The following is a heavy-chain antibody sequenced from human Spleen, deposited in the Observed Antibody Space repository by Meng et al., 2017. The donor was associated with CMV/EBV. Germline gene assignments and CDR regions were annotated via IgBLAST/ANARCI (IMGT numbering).Heavy chain of an antibody. Sequence: CKAYGVTFSSHTLSWVRQAPGQGLEWMGWVMPILNITNYAKKFHGRLTIIADKSTTTAFLELSTLRSEDTALYYCVRDGYSPGFFQHWGQGTLVTVSS. D-gene: IGHD5-18*01. CDR3: VRDGYSPGFFQH. CDR1: GVTFSSHT. V-gene: IGHV1-69*04. CDR2: VMPILNIT. J-gene: IGHJ1*01.